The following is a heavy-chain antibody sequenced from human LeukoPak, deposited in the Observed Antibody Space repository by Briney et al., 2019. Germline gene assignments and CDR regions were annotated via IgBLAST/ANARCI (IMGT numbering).Heavy chain of an antibody. CDR2: INTNTGNP. J-gene: IGHJ2*01. CDR1: GYTFTGYY. D-gene: IGHD3-10*01. Sequence: ASVKVSCKASGYTFTGYYMHWVRQAPGQGLEWVGWINTNTGNPTYAQGFTGRFVFSLDTSVSTAYLLISSLKAEDTAVYYCARDGWFAESRYFDLWGRGTLVTVSS. CDR3: ARDGWFAESRYFDL. V-gene: IGHV7-4-1*02.